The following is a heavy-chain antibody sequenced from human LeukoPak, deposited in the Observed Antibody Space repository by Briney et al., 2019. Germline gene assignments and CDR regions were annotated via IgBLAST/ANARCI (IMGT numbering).Heavy chain of an antibody. D-gene: IGHD2-15*01. Sequence: ASVKVSCKASGYTFTGYNMHWVRQAPGQGLEWMGWINPNSGGTNYAQKLQGRVTMTTDTSTSTAYMELRSLRSDDTAVYYCARDRAVVVAATDYWGQGTLVTVSS. CDR3: ARDRAVVVAATDY. V-gene: IGHV1-2*02. J-gene: IGHJ4*02. CDR2: INPNSGGT. CDR1: GYTFTGYN.